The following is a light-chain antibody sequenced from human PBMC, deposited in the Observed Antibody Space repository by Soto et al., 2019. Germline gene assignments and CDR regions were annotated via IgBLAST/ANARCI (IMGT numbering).Light chain of an antibody. CDR1: QGISNS. J-gene: IGKJ4*01. CDR3: LQVNSYPLA. Sequence: AIQLTQSPSSLSASIGDRVTITCRARQGISNSLAWYQQKPGKPPKLLIFDAATLHNGVPSRFSGSGSGTDFTLTISSLQPEDFATYYCLQVNSYPLAFGGGTKVEI. V-gene: IGKV1-13*02. CDR2: DAA.